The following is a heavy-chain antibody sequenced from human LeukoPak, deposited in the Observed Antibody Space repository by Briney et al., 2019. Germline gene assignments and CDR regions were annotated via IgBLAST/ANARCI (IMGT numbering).Heavy chain of an antibody. Sequence: SETLSLTCTVSGGSISSYYWSWIRQPPGKGLEWIGYISCTGSTNYNPSLKSRVTISVDTSKNQFSLKLTSVTAADTAVYYCARTYIPSDAFDIWGQGTMVTVSS. V-gene: IGHV4-59*01. CDR2: ISCTGST. CDR3: ARTYIPSDAFDI. CDR1: GGSISSYY. J-gene: IGHJ3*02. D-gene: IGHD2-21*01.